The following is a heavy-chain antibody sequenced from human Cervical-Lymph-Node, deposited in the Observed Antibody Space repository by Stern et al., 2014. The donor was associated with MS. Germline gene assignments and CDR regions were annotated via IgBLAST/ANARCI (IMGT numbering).Heavy chain of an antibody. J-gene: IGHJ4*02. V-gene: IGHV1-2*02. Sequence: VQLEESGAEVTKPGASVKVSCRPSGDIFTAYYIHWVRQAPGQGLEWMGWINPNTGDTNYAQNFQGRVTMTRDTSLKTVYMEFSKLRSDDSALYFCARDRASAWYALDFWGQGTLVTVSS. D-gene: IGHD6-19*01. CDR3: ARDRASAWYALDF. CDR2: INPNTGDT. CDR1: GDIFTAYY.